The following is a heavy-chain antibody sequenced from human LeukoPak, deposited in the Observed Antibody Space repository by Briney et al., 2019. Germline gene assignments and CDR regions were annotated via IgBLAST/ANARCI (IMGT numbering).Heavy chain of an antibody. J-gene: IGHJ3*02. CDR1: GASISSADW. CDR3: ARHLWVPAFDI. CDR2: VHHRGST. V-gene: IGHV4-4*02. D-gene: IGHD1-26*01. Sequence: PSETLSLTCGVSGASISSADWWSWVRQPPGKGLEWIGEVHHRGSTNYNSSLKSRVTISVDKSKNQISLELTSVTAADTAVYYCARHLWVPAFDIWGQGTMVTVSS.